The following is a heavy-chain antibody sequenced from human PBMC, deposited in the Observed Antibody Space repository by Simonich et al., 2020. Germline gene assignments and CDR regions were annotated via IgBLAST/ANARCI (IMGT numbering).Heavy chain of an antibody. D-gene: IGHD3-3*01. V-gene: IGHV3-21*01. J-gene: IGHJ4*02. CDR3: ARKRFLEWFFDY. CDR1: GFTFSSYS. CDR2: ISSSSRYI. Sequence: EVQLVESGGGLVKPGGSLRLSCAASGFTFSSYSMNWVRQAPGKGRDGVSSISSSSRYIYYADSVKGRFTISRDNAKNSLYLQMNSLRAEDTAVYYCARKRFLEWFFDYWGQGTLVTVSS.